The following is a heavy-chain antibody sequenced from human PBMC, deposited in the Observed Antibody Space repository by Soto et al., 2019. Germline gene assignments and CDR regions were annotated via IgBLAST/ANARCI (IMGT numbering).Heavy chain of an antibody. D-gene: IGHD3-3*01. Sequence: QVQLVQSGAEVRKPGSSVKVSCKASGGTFSNSAITWVRQAPGQGLEWVGGIIPIFGSTNYAQKFQGRVTITADESTSTGYMEPSSLTSEDTAVYYCARDGDLRSDFWSGPLGGGWFDPWGQGTLVTVSS. J-gene: IGHJ5*02. CDR2: IIPIFGST. CDR1: GGTFSNSA. CDR3: ARDGDLRSDFWSGPLGGGWFDP. V-gene: IGHV1-69*12.